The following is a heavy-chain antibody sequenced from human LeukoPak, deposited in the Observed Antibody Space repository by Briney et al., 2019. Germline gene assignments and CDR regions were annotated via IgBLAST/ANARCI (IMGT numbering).Heavy chain of an antibody. CDR2: IIPILGIA. CDR3: ARSQGYCSGGSCYSDI. CDR1: GGTFSSYA. J-gene: IGHJ3*02. D-gene: IGHD2-15*01. Sequence: SVKVSCKASGGTFSSYAISWVRQAPGQGLEWMGKIIPILGIANYAQKFQGRVTITADKSTSTAYMELSSLRSEDTAVYYCARSQGYCSGGSCYSDIWGQGTMVTVSS. V-gene: IGHV1-69*04.